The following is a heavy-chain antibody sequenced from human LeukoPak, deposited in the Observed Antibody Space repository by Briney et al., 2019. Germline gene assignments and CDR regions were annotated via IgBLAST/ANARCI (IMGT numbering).Heavy chain of an antibody. J-gene: IGHJ4*02. Sequence: GESLKISCEASGYSFTTYWIGWVRQLPGKGLEWMGIIYPGDSDTRYSPSFQGQVTISADKSINTAYLQWSSLKASDTAMYYCARDDSRGYDYWGQGTLVTVSS. CDR1: GYSFTTYW. CDR3: ARDDSRGYDY. V-gene: IGHV5-51*01. D-gene: IGHD3-22*01. CDR2: IYPGDSDT.